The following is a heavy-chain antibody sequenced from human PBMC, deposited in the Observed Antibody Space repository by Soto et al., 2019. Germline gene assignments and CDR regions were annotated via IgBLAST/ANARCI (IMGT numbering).Heavy chain of an antibody. J-gene: IGHJ3*01. CDR1: GFTFNNYG. V-gene: IGHV3-30*18. CDR3: AKDQGIAASHGVD. D-gene: IGHD6-13*01. Sequence: QVQLVESGGGVVQPGRSLRLSCAASGFTFNNYGMHWVREAPGKGLEWVATISNDGSDKYYADSVKGRLTISRDNSKITVYMQMNSLRAEDTALYYCAKDQGIAASHGVDWGQGTMVTVSS. CDR2: ISNDGSDK.